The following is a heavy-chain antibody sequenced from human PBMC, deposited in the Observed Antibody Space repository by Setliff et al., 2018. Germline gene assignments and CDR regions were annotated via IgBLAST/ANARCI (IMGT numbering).Heavy chain of an antibody. V-gene: IGHV3-74*01. CDR1: GFTFSNYW. J-gene: IGHJ6*02. CDR2: IKSDGSII. D-gene: IGHD3-9*01. Sequence: GGSLRLSCVASGFTFSNYWMFWVRQAPGKGLVWVSRIKSDGSIISYADSVKGRFTISRDNAKNTLYLQMNSLRAEDTAVYYCAKHGAYNDFLTGYNFYYDMDVWGQGTTVTVSS. CDR3: AKHGAYNDFLTGYNFYYDMDV.